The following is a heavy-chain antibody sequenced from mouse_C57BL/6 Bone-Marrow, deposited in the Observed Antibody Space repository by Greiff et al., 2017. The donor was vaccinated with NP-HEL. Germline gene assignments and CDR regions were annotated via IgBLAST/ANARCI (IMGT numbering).Heavy chain of an antibody. Sequence: QVQLKQPGAELVKPGASVKMSCKASGYTFTSYWITWVKQRPGQGLEWIGDIYPGSGSTNYNEKFKSKATLTVDTSSSTAYMQLSSRKSEDSAVYYCARSDYGNIAYWGQGTLVTVSA. V-gene: IGHV1-55*01. CDR2: IYPGSGST. D-gene: IGHD2-1*01. J-gene: IGHJ3*01. CDR1: GYTFTSYW. CDR3: ARSDYGNIAY.